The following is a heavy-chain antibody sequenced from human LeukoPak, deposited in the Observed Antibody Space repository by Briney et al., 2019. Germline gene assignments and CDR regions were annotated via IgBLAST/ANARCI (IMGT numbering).Heavy chain of an antibody. J-gene: IGHJ4*02. V-gene: IGHV1-69*13. CDR2: IIPIFGTA. CDR3: ASEQQLVPTLGVFDY. CDR1: GGTFISYA. D-gene: IGHD6-13*01. Sequence: ASVKVSCKASGGTFISYAISWVRQAPGQGLEWMGGIIPIFGTANYAQKFQGRVTITADESTSTAYMELSSLRSEDTAVYCCASEQQLVPTLGVFDYWGQGTLVTVSS.